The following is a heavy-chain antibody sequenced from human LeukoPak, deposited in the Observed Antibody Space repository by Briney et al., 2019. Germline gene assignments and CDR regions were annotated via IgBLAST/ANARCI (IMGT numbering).Heavy chain of an antibody. CDR2: ISSSADST. CDR1: GFTFTTYA. Sequence: GGSLRLSCAASGFTFTTYAMSWVRQAPGKGLEWVSTISSSADSTYYADSVKGRFTISRDNSKNTLYLQMNSLRAEDTALYYCAKSSRQYRGGVDYWGQGILVTVSS. CDR3: AKSSRQYRGGVDY. V-gene: IGHV3-23*01. D-gene: IGHD5-12*01. J-gene: IGHJ4*02.